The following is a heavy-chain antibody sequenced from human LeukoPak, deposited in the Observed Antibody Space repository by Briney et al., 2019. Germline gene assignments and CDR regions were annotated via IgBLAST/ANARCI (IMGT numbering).Heavy chain of an antibody. J-gene: IGHJ6*03. V-gene: IGHV3-7*01. CDR3: ASQRKFGVVIIHYYYYYYMDV. Sequence: GGSLRLSCAASGFTFSSYWMSWVRQAPGKGLEWVANIKQDGSEKYYVDSVKGRFTISRDNAKNSLYLQMNSLRAEDTAVYYCASQRKFGVVIIHYYYYYYMDVWGKGTTVTVSS. CDR2: IKQDGSEK. CDR1: GFTFSSYW. D-gene: IGHD3-3*01.